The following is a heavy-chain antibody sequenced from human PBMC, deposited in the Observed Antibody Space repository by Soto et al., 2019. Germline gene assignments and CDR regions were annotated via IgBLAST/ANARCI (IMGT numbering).Heavy chain of an antibody. CDR2: ISSSSSYI. D-gene: IGHD5-12*01. Sequence: GSLRLSCAASGFTFSSYSMNWVRQAPGKGLEWVSSISSSSSYIYYADSVKGRFTISRDNAKNSLYLQMNSLRAEDTAVYYCARGRVTTILSTVYYYYYGMDVWGQGTTVTVSS. V-gene: IGHV3-21*01. CDR3: ARGRVTTILSTVYYYYYGMDV. J-gene: IGHJ6*02. CDR1: GFTFSSYS.